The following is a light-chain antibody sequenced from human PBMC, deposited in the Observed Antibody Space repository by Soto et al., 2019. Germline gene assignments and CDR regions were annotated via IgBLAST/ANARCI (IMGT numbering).Light chain of an antibody. CDR3: QQYNSYSSLT. CDR2: DAS. CDR1: QSISSW. V-gene: IGKV1-5*01. Sequence: DIQMTQNPSTLSASVGDRVTITCRASQSISSWLAWYQQKPGKAPKLLIYDASSLESGVPSRFSGSGSGTEFTLTISSLQPDDFATYYCQQYNSYSSLTFGGGTKVDIK. J-gene: IGKJ4*01.